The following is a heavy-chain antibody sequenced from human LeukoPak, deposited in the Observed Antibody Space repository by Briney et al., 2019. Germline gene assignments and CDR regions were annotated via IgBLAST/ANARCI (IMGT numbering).Heavy chain of an antibody. CDR2: ISADGGST. V-gene: IGHV3-20*04. Sequence: GGSLRLSCAASGFTFDDYGMSWVRQAPGKGLEWVSTISADGGSTDYADSVKGRFSIFRDNSGQTLYLQMNSLRAGDTAVYYCAGDQRYWGQGTLVTVSS. CDR1: GFTFDDYG. CDR3: AGDQRY. J-gene: IGHJ4*02.